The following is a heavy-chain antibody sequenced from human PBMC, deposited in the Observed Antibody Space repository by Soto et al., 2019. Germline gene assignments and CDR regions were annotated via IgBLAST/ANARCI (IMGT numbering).Heavy chain of an antibody. J-gene: IGHJ5*02. V-gene: IGHV1-18*04. CDR2: ISAYNGNT. CDR3: ARVSGVVGATVGNWFDP. Sequence: QVHLVQSGAEVKKPGASVKVSCKASGYTFTSYGISWVRQAPGQGLEWMGWISAYNGNTNYAQKLQGRVTMTTDTSTSTAYMELRSLRSDDTAVYYCARVSGVVGATVGNWFDPWGQGTLVTVSS. CDR1: GYTFTSYG. D-gene: IGHD1-26*01.